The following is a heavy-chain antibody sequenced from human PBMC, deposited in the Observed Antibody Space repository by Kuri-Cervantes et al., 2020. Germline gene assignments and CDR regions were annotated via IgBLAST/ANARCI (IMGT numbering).Heavy chain of an antibody. D-gene: IGHD3-22*01. J-gene: IGHJ4*02. V-gene: IGHV3-66*01. CDR1: GFTFSSYW. CDR2: IYSGGST. CDR3: ARGHSSGYYYYFDY. Sequence: GESLKISCAASGFTFSSYWMHWVRQAPGKGLVWVSVIYSGGSTYYADSVKGRFTISRDNSKNMLYLQMNSLRAEDTAVYYCARGHSSGYYYYFDYWGQGTLVTVSS.